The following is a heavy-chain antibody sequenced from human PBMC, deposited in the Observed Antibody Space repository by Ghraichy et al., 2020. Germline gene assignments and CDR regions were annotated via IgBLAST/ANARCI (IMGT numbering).Heavy chain of an antibody. J-gene: IGHJ5*02. CDR1: GGSFSGYY. CDR3: ARAPPFIAAAKGGRWFDP. D-gene: IGHD6-13*01. V-gene: IGHV4-34*01. Sequence: SETLSLTCAVYGGSFSGYYWSWIRQPPGKGLEWIGEINHSGSTNYNPSLKSRVTISVDTSKNQFSLKLSSVTAADTAVYYCARAPPFIAAAKGGRWFDPWGQGTLVTVSS. CDR2: INHSGST.